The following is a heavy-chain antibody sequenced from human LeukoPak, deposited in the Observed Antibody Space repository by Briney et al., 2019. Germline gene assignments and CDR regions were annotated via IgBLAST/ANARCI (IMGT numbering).Heavy chain of an antibody. J-gene: IGHJ4*02. CDR2: IWSDGTEK. CDR3: AKDAQRGFDYSNSLEY. D-gene: IGHD4-11*01. V-gene: IGHV3-33*03. CDR1: GFTYNHYG. Sequence: PGGSLRLSCAASGFTYNHYGMHWVRQAPGKGLEWVAVIWSDGTEKYYADAVKGRFTVSRGDSRNTLYLQMNSLRGEDTAVYYCAKDAQRGFDYSNSLEYWGQGTLVTVSS.